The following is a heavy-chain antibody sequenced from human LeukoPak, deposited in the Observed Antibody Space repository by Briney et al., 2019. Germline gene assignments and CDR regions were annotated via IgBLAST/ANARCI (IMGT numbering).Heavy chain of an antibody. D-gene: IGHD1-26*01. CDR3: ARESPSGNYYPVDY. Sequence: ASVKVSCKASGYTFTGYYMHWVRQAPGQGIEWMGWINPNSGGTNYAQKFQGRVTMTRDTSISTAYMELSRLRSDDTAVYYCARESPSGNYYPVDYWGQGTLVTVSS. V-gene: IGHV1-2*02. CDR1: GYTFTGYY. J-gene: IGHJ4*02. CDR2: INPNSGGT.